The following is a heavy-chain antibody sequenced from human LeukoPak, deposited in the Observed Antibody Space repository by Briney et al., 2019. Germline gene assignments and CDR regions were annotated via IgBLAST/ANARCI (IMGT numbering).Heavy chain of an antibody. J-gene: IGHJ3*02. D-gene: IGHD3-22*01. CDR2: IKSKTDGGTT. Sequence: PGGSLRLSCAASGFTFSNAWMSWVRQAPGKGLEWVGRIKSKTDGGTTDYAAPVKGRFTISRDDSKNTLYLQMNSLKTEDTAVYYCTTDRTREYYYDSSGYYYVAFDIWGQGTTVTVSS. CDR1: GFTFSNAW. CDR3: TTDRTREYYYDSSGYYYVAFDI. V-gene: IGHV3-15*01.